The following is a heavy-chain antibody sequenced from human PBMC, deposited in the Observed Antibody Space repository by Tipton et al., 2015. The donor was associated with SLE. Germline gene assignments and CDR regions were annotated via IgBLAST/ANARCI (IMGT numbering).Heavy chain of an antibody. J-gene: IGHJ4*02. V-gene: IGHV3-43*01. CDR1: GFTFDDYT. Sequence: GSLRLSCAASGFTFDDYTMHWVRQAPGKGLEWVSLISWDGGSTYYADSVKGRFTISRDNSKNSLYLQMNSLRTEDTALYYCAKEGQRNYALDYWGQGTLVTVSS. CDR2: ISWDGGST. D-gene: IGHD3-16*01. CDR3: AKEGQRNYALDY.